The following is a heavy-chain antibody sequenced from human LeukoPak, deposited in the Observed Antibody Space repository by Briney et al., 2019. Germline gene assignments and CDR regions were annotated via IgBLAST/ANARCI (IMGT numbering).Heavy chain of an antibody. Sequence: GASVKVSCKASGYMFTGYYIHWVRRAPGQGLEWMGWINSNSGDTKYAQKFQGRVTMARDTSITTVYMELSILRSDDTAVYYCARDKSGIDYWGQGTLVTVSS. CDR2: INSNSGDT. D-gene: IGHD1-26*01. J-gene: IGHJ4*02. CDR3: ARDKSGIDY. V-gene: IGHV1-2*02. CDR1: GYMFTGYY.